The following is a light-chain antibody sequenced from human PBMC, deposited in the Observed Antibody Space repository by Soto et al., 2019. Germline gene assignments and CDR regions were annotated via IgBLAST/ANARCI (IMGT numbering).Light chain of an antibody. CDR3: QQYGSSPIS. J-gene: IGKJ5*01. Sequence: EIVFTQSPGTLSLSPGERATLSCRASQNIRSNYLAWYQQKPGQAPRLLISDASTRAAGIPDRLSGSGSGTDFTLTISRLEPADFAVYYCQQYGSSPISFGQGTRLEIK. V-gene: IGKV3-20*01. CDR2: DAS. CDR1: QNIRSNY.